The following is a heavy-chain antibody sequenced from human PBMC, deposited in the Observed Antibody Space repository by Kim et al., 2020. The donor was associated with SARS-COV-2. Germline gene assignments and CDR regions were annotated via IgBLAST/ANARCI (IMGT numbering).Heavy chain of an antibody. V-gene: IGHV3-7*03. CDR2: IKQDGSEK. D-gene: IGHD5-12*01. Sequence: GGSLRLSCAASGFTFSSYWMSWVRQAPGKGLEWVANIKQDGSEKYYVDSVKGRFTISRDNAKNSLYLQMNSLRAEDTAVYYCASPEGGYSGYDRFSAQYYYYGMDVWGQGTTVTVSS. J-gene: IGHJ6*02. CDR1: GFTFSSYW. CDR3: ASPEGGYSGYDRFSAQYYYYGMDV.